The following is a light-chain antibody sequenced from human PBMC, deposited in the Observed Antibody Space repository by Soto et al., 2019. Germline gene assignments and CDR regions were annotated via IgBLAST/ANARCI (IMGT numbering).Light chain of an antibody. CDR2: DAS. V-gene: IGKV3-20*01. Sequence: EFVLTQSPGTLSLPPGERATLSCRASQTVRNNYLAWYQQKPGQAPRLLIYDASSRATGIPDRFSGGGSGTDFTPTISRLEPEDFAVYYCQQFSSYPLTFGGGTKVEIK. J-gene: IGKJ4*01. CDR1: QTVRNNY. CDR3: QQFSSYPLT.